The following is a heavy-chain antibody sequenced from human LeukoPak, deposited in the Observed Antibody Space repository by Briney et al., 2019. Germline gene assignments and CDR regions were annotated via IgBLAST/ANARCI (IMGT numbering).Heavy chain of an antibody. J-gene: IGHJ4*02. D-gene: IGHD3-3*01. CDR3: AKDGLRFLEWLLYTPFFDY. CDR1: GFTFSSYA. Sequence: GGSLRLSCAASGFTFSSYAMSWVRQAPGKGLEWVSAISGSGGSTYYADSVKGRFTISRDNSKNTLYLQMNSLRAEDTAVYYCAKDGLRFLEWLLYTPFFDYWGQGTLVTVSS. V-gene: IGHV3-23*01. CDR2: ISGSGGST.